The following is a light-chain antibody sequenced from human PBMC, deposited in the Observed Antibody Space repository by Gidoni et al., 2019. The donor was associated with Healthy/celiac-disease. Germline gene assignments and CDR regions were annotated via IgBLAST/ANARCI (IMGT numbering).Light chain of an antibody. CDR3: NSRDSSGNHLV. Sequence: SSELTQDPAVSVALGQTVRITCPGDSLRSYYASWYQQKPGQAPVLVIYGKNNRPSGIPDRFSGSSSGNTASLTISGAQAEDEADYYCNSRDSSGNHLVFGTGTKVIVL. V-gene: IGLV3-19*01. CDR2: GKN. J-gene: IGLJ1*01. CDR1: SLRSYY.